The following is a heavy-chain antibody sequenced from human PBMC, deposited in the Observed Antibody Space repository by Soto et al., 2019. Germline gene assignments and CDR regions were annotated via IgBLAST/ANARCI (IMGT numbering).Heavy chain of an antibody. CDR2: ISGSGGST. J-gene: IGHJ6*02. CDR3: AKDMWFGENYYYYGMDV. D-gene: IGHD3-10*01. Sequence: EVQLLESGGGLVQPGGSLRLSCAASGFTFSSYAMSWVRQAPGKGLEWVSAISGSGGSTYYADSVKGRFTISRDNSKNTLYLQMNSLRAEDTAVYYCAKDMWFGENYYYYGMDVWGQGTTVTVSS. CDR1: GFTFSSYA. V-gene: IGHV3-23*01.